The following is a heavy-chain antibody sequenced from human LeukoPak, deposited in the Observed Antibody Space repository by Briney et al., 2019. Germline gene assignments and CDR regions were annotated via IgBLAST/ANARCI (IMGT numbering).Heavy chain of an antibody. CDR1: GFTFSSYA. V-gene: IGHV3-30-3*01. D-gene: IGHD6-13*01. Sequence: QTGGSLRLSCAASGFTFSSYAMHWVRQAPGKGLEWVAVISYDGSNKYYADSVKGRFTISRDNSKNTLYLQMNSLRAEDTAVYYCAREVSSSWGSFDYWGQGTLVTVSS. CDR3: AREVSSSWGSFDY. CDR2: ISYDGSNK. J-gene: IGHJ4*02.